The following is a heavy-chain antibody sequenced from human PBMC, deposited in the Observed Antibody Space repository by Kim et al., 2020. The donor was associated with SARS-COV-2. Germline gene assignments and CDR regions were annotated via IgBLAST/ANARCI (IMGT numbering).Heavy chain of an antibody. CDR1: GGSISSGGYY. J-gene: IGHJ6*02. CDR2: IYYSGST. D-gene: IGHD5-18*01. Sequence: SETLSLTCTVSGGSISSGGYYWSWIRQHPGKGLEWIGYIYYSGSTYYNPSLKSRVTISVDTSKNQFSLKLSSVTAADTAVYYCARDTAIKSAYYYYYGMDVWGQGTTVTVSS. V-gene: IGHV4-31*03. CDR3: ARDTAIKSAYYYYYGMDV.